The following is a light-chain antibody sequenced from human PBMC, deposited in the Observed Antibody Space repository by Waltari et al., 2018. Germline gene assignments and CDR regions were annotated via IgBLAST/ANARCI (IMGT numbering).Light chain of an antibody. V-gene: IGLV4-60*03. CDR2: LEGSGSY. CDR3: ETWVSNTWV. J-gene: IGLJ3*02. Sequence: QPVLTQSSSASASPGSSVKLTCTLSSGHSRYTIAWHQQQPGKAPRYLMKLEGSGSYSKGSGVPDRFSGSSAGADRYLTISNRQSEDEADYYCETWVSNTWVFGGGTKLTVL. CDR1: SGHSRYT.